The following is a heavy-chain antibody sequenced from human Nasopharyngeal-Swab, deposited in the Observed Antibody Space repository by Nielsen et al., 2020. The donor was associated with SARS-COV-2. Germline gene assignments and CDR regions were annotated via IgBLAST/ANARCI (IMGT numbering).Heavy chain of an antibody. CDR2: ISWNSGSI. CDR3: AKSVGGRFYYYGMDV. D-gene: IGHD1-26*01. J-gene: IGHJ6*02. Sequence: GGSLRLSCAASGFTFDDYAMHWVRQAPGKGLEWVSGISWNSGSIGYADSVKGRFTISRDNAKNSLYLQMNSLRAEDTALYYCAKSVGGRFYYYGMDVWGQGTTVTVSS. V-gene: IGHV3-9*01. CDR1: GFTFDDYA.